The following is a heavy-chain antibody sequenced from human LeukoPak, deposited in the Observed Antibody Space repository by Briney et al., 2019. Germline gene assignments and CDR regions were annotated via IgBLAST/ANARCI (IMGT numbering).Heavy chain of an antibody. V-gene: IGHV3-30*18. CDR3: AKDLSSSGPADNWFDP. Sequence: GGSLRLSCAASGFTFSSYDMHWVRQAPGKGLEWVAVISYDGSNKYYADSVKGRFTISRDNSKNTLYLQMNSLRAEDTAVYYCAKDLSSSGPADNWFDPWGQGTLVTVSS. D-gene: IGHD6-19*01. CDR2: ISYDGSNK. J-gene: IGHJ5*02. CDR1: GFTFSSYD.